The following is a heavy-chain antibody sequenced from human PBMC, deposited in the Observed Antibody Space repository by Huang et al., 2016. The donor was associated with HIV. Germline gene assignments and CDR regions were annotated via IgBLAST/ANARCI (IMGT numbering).Heavy chain of an antibody. CDR3: ARPKLGAHDSFDV. V-gene: IGHV4-34*01. Sequence: QVQLQQWGAGLLKPSETLSPTCAVSGGSFSGYYWSLIRQPPGKGLEWIGQINHSGSTDYNPSLKSRVTMSVDTSKNQFSLRLNSVSAADTAVYFCARPKLGAHDSFDVWGQGTMVTVSS. CDR2: INHSGST. D-gene: IGHD1-26*01. J-gene: IGHJ3*01. CDR1: GGSFSGYY.